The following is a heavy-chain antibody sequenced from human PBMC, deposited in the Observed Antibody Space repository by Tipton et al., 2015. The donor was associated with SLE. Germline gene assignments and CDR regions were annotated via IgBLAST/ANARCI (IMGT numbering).Heavy chain of an antibody. D-gene: IGHD6-19*01. CDR1: GFTFSTYW. CDR2: IKQDGSEK. Sequence: SLRLSCAAYGFTFSTYWMTWVRQAPGKGLEWVANIKQDGSEKYYVDSVKGRFTISRDNAKNSLYLQMNSLRAEDTAVYYCARVVSGWRNFDYWGQGTLVTGSS. CDR3: ARVVSGWRNFDY. V-gene: IGHV3-7*01. J-gene: IGHJ4*02.